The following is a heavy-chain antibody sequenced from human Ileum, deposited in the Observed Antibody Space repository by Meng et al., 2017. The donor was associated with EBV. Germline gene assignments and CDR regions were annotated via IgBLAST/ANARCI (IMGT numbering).Heavy chain of an antibody. CDR3: ARGQKGYFDL. Sequence: QLHLPESGPGLVKPSQTLSLTCTVSGGSISSSNYYWSWIRQPPGKGLEWSGHIYNSGSTYYNPSLKSRITISVDTSKNQFSLKLSSVTAADTAVYYCARGQKGYFDLWGRGTLVTVSS. J-gene: IGHJ2*01. CDR1: GGSISSSNYY. CDR2: IYNSGST. V-gene: IGHV4-30-4*01.